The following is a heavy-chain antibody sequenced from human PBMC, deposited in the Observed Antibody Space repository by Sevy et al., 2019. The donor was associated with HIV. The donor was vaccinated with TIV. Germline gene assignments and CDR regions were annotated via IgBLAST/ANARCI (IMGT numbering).Heavy chain of an antibody. V-gene: IGHV3-21*01. CDR2: ISSSSSYI. J-gene: IGHJ6*02. CDR1: GFTFSSYS. CDR3: AREAVLLWFGELSHGMDV. Sequence: GGSLRLSCAASGFTFSSYSMNWVRQAPGKGLEWVSSISSSSSYIYYADSVKGRFTISRDNAKNSLYLQMNSLRAEDTAVYYWAREAVLLWFGELSHGMDVWGQGTTVTVSS. D-gene: IGHD3-10*01.